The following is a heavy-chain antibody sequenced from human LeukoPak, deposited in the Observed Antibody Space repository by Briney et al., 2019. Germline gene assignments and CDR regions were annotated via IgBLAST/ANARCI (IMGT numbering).Heavy chain of an antibody. Sequence: GGSLRLSCAASGFTFSSYAMSWVRQAPGKGLEWVSAISGSGGSTYYADSVKGRFTISRDNSKNTLYLQMNSLRAEDTAVYYCAKSSGWNYYYYYMDVWGKGTTVIASS. V-gene: IGHV3-23*01. CDR3: AKSSGWNYYYYYMDV. D-gene: IGHD6-19*01. J-gene: IGHJ6*03. CDR1: GFTFSSYA. CDR2: ISGSGGST.